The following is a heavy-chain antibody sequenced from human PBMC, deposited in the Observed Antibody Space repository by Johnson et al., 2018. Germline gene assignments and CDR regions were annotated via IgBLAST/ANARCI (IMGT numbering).Heavy chain of an antibody. CDR1: GGSISSNNW. CDR3: AGEGMYGNGGTWTGDAFDI. V-gene: IGHV4-4*02. D-gene: IGHD2-8*01. Sequence: QVQLQESGPGLVKPSGTLSLTCGVSGGSISSNNWWSWVRQSPGKGLEWIGEIYRSGSTNYNPSLKSRVTISLDKSKNQVSLKLTSVTAADTAVYYCAGEGMYGNGGTWTGDAFDIWGQGTTVTVSS. CDR2: IYRSGST. J-gene: IGHJ3*02.